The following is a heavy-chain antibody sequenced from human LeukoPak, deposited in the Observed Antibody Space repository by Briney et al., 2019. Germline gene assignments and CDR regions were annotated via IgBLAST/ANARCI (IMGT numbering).Heavy chain of an antibody. Sequence: PGGSLRLSCAASGFTVSSNYMSWVRQAPGKGLEWVSVIYSGGSTYYADSVKGRFTISRDNSKNTLYLQMNSLRAEDTAVYYCAREAPPDFWSGSYYHYYGMDVWGQGTTVTVSS. V-gene: IGHV3-66*01. D-gene: IGHD3-3*01. J-gene: IGHJ6*02. CDR1: GFTVSSNY. CDR2: IYSGGST. CDR3: AREAPPDFWSGSYYHYYGMDV.